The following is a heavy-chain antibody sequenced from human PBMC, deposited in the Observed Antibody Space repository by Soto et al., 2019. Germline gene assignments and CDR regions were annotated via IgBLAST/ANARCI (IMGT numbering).Heavy chain of an antibody. J-gene: IGHJ4*02. CDR1: GFSLSTNGVG. D-gene: IGHD3-10*02. CDR3: AHSPRITMYDY. CDR2: IYWDDDK. V-gene: IGHV2-5*02. Sequence: QITLKESGPTLVKPTQTLTLTCTFSGFSLSTNGVGVGWIRQPPGKALEWLALIYWDDDKRYSPSLKSRLTTTNDTTKSRVVLTMTNMDPVDTATYYCAHSPRITMYDYWGQGTLVTVSS.